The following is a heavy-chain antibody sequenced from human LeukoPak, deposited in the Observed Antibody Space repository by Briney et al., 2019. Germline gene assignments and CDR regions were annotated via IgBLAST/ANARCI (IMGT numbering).Heavy chain of an antibody. D-gene: IGHD2-15*01. V-gene: IGHV1-18*04. CDR2: ISAYNGDT. J-gene: IGHJ5*02. Sequence: ASVKVSCKASGYTFTGYYMHWVRQAPRQGLEWMGWISAYNGDTNYAQKFQGRITMTTDTSTSTANMELTSLRSDDTAVYYCVRVACSGSNCYLGADWFDIWGQGTLVTVSS. CDR3: VRVACSGSNCYLGADWFDI. CDR1: GYTFTGYY.